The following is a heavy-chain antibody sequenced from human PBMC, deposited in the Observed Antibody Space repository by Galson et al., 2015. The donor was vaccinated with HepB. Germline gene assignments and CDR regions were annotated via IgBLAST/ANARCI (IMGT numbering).Heavy chain of an antibody. Sequence: SVKVSCKASGYTFTSYGITWVRQAPGQGLEWMGWISAYNGNTNYAQKLQGRVTMTTDTSTSTAYMELRSLRSDDAAVYYCARTYVGVTRYPVYWGQGTLVTVSS. J-gene: IGHJ4*02. V-gene: IGHV1-18*01. CDR3: ARTYVGVTRYPVY. CDR2: ISAYNGNT. CDR1: GYTFTSYG. D-gene: IGHD1-26*01.